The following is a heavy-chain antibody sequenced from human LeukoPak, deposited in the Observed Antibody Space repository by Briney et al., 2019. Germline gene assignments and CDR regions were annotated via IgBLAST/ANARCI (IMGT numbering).Heavy chain of an antibody. V-gene: IGHV4-61*02. CDR2: IYTSGST. CDR3: ASRRECIRPSPSYP. J-gene: IGHJ5*02. D-gene: IGHD3-10*01. CDR1: GGSISSGSYY. Sequence: SETLSLTCTVSGGSISSGSYYWSWIRQPAGKGLEWIGRIYTSGSTNYNPSLKSRVTISVDTSKNQFSLKLSSMTAADTAVYYCASRRECIRPSPSYP.